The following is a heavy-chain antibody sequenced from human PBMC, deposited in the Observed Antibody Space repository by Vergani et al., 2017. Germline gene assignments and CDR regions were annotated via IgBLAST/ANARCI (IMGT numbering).Heavy chain of an antibody. D-gene: IGHD6-19*01. CDR1: GGSISSGGYY. CDR3: ARDILGGSYSSGWYKGFDP. CDR2: IHYSGST. J-gene: IGHJ5*02. V-gene: IGHV4-31*03. Sequence: QVQLQESGPGLVKPSQTLSLTCTVSGGSISSGGYYWSWIRQHPGKGLEWIGYIHYSGSTYYNPSLKSRVTISVDTSKNQFSLKLSSVTAADTAVYYCARDILGGSYSSGWYKGFDPWGQGTLVTVSS.